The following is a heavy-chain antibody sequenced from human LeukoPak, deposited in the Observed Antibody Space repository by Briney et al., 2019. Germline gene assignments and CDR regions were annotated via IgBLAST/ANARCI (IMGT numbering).Heavy chain of an antibody. CDR1: GGSIRSYY. V-gene: IGHV4-59*01. CDR3: ARAGWIITSGIDY. CDR2: ISYSGSS. Sequence: SETLSLTCTVSGGSIRSYYWTWIRQPPGEGLECIGYISYSGSSSYNPSLKSRVTISVDTSTNQFSLKLSAVTAADTAVYYCARAGWIITSGIDYWGQGALVTVSP. D-gene: IGHD3-10*01. J-gene: IGHJ4*02.